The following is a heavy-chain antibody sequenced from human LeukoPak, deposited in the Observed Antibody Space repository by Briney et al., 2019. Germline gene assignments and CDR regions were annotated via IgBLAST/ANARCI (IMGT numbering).Heavy chain of an antibody. D-gene: IGHD5-18*01. Sequence: GASVKVSCKASGYTFTSYYMHWVRQAPGQGLEWMGGIIPIFGTANYAQKFQGRVTITADESTSTAYMELSSLRSEDTAVYYCARMVQLWLAQYYYGMDVWGQGTAVTVSS. V-gene: IGHV1-69*13. CDR3: ARMVQLWLAQYYYGMDV. J-gene: IGHJ6*02. CDR2: IIPIFGTA. CDR1: GYTFTSYY.